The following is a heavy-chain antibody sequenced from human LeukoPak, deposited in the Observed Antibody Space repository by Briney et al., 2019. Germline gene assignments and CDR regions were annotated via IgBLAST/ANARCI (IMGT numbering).Heavy chain of an antibody. CDR1: GYTFTDY. CDR3: ARDQSSGWYLKPPLGYYYMDV. Sequence: GASVKVSCKASGYTFTDYMHWVRQAPGQGLEWMGWINPNSGGTNYAQKFQGRVTMTRDKSISTAYMELYSLRSDDTAVYYCARDQSSGWYLKPPLGYYYMDVWGKGTTVTISS. CDR2: INPNSGGT. D-gene: IGHD6-19*01. V-gene: IGHV1-2*02. J-gene: IGHJ6*03.